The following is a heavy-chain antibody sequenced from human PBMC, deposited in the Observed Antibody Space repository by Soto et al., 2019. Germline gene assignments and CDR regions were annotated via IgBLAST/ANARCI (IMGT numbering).Heavy chain of an antibody. CDR2: IFSSGNT. CDR1: GASISPYY. Sequence: SETLSLTCTVSGASISPYYWTWIRQPPGKGLEWIGYIFSSGNTNYNPSLKRPGTISVDTSKYQFYLKLSSVTAADTAVYYCVRKYYYGSGSYRDMDDWGQGNTVTVSS. D-gene: IGHD3-10*01. V-gene: IGHV4-59*01. CDR3: VRKYYYGSGSYRDMDD. J-gene: IGHJ6*02.